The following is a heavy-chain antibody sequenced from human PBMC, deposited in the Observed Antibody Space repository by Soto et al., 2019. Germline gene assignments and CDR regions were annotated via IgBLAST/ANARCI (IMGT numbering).Heavy chain of an antibody. J-gene: IGHJ3*02. CDR1: GGSVNSGNYY. V-gene: IGHV4-34*01. CDR3: ARVERGTATTVVDAFHI. CDR2: MSHSGGT. D-gene: IGHD1-1*01. Sequence: QVQLQQWGAGLLKPSETLSLTCAVFGGSVNSGNYYWSWIRQPPGKGLEWIGEMSHSGGTHFNPSLKRRVTRSVDTSRNQFSLKMSSVTAADTALYYCARVERGTATTVVDAFHIWGPGTMVTVSS.